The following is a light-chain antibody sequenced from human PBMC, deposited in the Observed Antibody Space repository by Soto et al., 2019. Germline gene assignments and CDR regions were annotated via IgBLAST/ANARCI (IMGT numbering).Light chain of an antibody. J-gene: IGKJ1*01. Sequence: DLQMTQSPSTLSSSVVGIVTITFRASQSVGTWVAWYQQKPGKAPKLLIYGASNLESGVPSRFSGSGSGTEFTLTITTLQPDDFATYFCQLYNRNTWSFGPGTKVDIK. CDR1: QSVGTW. CDR2: GAS. CDR3: QLYNRNTWS. V-gene: IGKV1-5*01.